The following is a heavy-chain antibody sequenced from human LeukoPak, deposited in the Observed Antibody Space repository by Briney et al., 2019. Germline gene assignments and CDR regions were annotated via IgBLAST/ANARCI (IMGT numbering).Heavy chain of an antibody. CDR3: ARGYCSGGSCYHFES. J-gene: IGHJ4*02. CDR2: VNSNSGGR. V-gene: IGHV1-2*02. CDR1: GYRFSDYY. Sequence: ASVNVSCKTSGYRFSDYYMHWVRQAPGQGLEWMGWVNSNSGGRHYAQKFEGRVTMTRDTSISTAYMELSRLKSDDTAVYYCARGYCSGGSCYHFESWGQGTLVTVS. D-gene: IGHD2-15*01.